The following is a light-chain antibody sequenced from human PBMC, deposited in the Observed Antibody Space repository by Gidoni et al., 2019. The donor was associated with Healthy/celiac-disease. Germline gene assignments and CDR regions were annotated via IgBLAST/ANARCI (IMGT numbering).Light chain of an antibody. CDR2: GAS. CDR3: QQYGSSLFT. V-gene: IGKV3-20*01. J-gene: IGKJ3*01. Sequence: EIVLTQSPGPLSLSPGERATLSCRASQRVSSSHLAWYQQKPGQAPRLLSYGASSRATGIPDRFSGSGSGTEFTLTISRLEPEDFAVYYCQQYGSSLFTFGPGTKVDIK. CDR1: QRVSSSH.